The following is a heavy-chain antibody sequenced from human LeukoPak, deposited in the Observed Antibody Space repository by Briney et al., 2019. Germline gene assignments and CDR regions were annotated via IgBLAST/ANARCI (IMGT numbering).Heavy chain of an antibody. D-gene: IGHD3-10*01. Sequence: GGSLRLSCAASGFTFSSYAMHWVRQAPGKGLEWVAVISYDGSNKYYADSVKGRFTISRDNSKNTLYLQMNSLRAEDTAVYYCARAGILWFGEFVYFDYWGQGTLVTVSS. V-gene: IGHV3-30*04. J-gene: IGHJ4*02. CDR1: GFTFSSYA. CDR2: ISYDGSNK. CDR3: ARAGILWFGEFVYFDY.